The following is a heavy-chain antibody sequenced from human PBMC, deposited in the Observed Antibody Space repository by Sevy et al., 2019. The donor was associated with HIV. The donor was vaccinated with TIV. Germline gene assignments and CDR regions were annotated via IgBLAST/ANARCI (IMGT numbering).Heavy chain of an antibody. CDR2: IRAYNGNT. CDR3: ARDLTRVGYYYYGMDV. CDR1: GYTFTSYG. Sequence: ASVKVSCKASGYTFTSYGISWVRQAPGQGLEGMGWIRAYNGNTNYAQKLQGRVTMTTDTSTSTAYMELRSRRSDDTAVYYCARDLTRVGYYYYGMDVWGQGTTVTVSS. J-gene: IGHJ6*02. D-gene: IGHD7-27*01. V-gene: IGHV1-18*01.